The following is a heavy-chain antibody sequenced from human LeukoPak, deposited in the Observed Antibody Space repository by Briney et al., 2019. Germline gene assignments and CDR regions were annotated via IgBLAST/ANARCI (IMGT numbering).Heavy chain of an antibody. CDR3: ARHGSSSWYGYLYYYYYYMDV. CDR1: GGSISSSSYY. J-gene: IGHJ6*03. Sequence: SETLSLTCTVSGGSISSSSYYWGWIRQPPGKGLERIGSIYYSGSTYYNPSLKSRVTISVDTSKNQFSLKLSSVAAADTAVYYCARHGSSSWYGYLYYYYYYMDVWGKGTTVTISS. D-gene: IGHD6-13*01. CDR2: IYYSGST. V-gene: IGHV4-39*01.